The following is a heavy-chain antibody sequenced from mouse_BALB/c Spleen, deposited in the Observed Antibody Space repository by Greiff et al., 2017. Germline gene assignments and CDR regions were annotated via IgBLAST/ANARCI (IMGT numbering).Heavy chain of an antibody. CDR1: GFTFSSFG. V-gene: IGHV5-17*02. CDR3: ARSGGYDVDYYAMDY. CDR2: ISSGSSTI. J-gene: IGHJ4*01. Sequence: DVHLVESGGGLVQPGGSRKLSCAASGFTFSSFGMHWVRQAPEKGLEWVAYISSGSSTIYYADTVKGRFTISRDNPKNTLFLQMTSLRSEDTAMYYCARSGGYDVDYYAMDYWGQGTSVTVSS. D-gene: IGHD2-2*01.